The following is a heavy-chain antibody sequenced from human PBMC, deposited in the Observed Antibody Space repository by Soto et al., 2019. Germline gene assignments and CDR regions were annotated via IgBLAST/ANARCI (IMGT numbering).Heavy chain of an antibody. J-gene: IGHJ4*02. Sequence: ETLALTCTVSGGSISSSSYYWGWIRQPPGKGLEWIGSIYYSGSTYYNPSLKSRVTISVDTSKNQFSLKLSSVTAADTAVYYCARLKGGRVASTVTTAHFDYWGQGTLVTVSS. D-gene: IGHD4-17*01. CDR2: IYYSGST. CDR1: GGSISSSSYY. V-gene: IGHV4-39*01. CDR3: ARLKGGRVASTVTTAHFDY.